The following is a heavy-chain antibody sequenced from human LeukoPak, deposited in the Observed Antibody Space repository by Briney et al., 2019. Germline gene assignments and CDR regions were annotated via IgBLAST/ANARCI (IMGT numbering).Heavy chain of an antibody. J-gene: IGHJ4*02. CDR3: ARDPYDFWSGYSCFDY. CDR1: GYTFTGYY. D-gene: IGHD3-3*01. CDR2: INPNSGGT. Sequence: ASVKVSCKASGYTFTGYYMHWVRQAPGQGLEWMGWINPNSGGTNYAQKFQGRVTMTRDTSISTAYMELSRLRSDDTAVYYCARDPYDFWSGYSCFDYWGQGTLVTVSS. V-gene: IGHV1-2*02.